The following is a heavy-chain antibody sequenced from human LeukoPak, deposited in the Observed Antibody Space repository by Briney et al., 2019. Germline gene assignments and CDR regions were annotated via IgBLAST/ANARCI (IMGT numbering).Heavy chain of an antibody. V-gene: IGHV4-31*03. J-gene: IGHJ6*03. CDR2: IYYSGST. CDR3: AGDQGSYCSSTSCHDEYYYYYMDV. Sequence: SQTLSLTCTVSGGSISSGGYYWSWIRQHPGKGLEWIGYIYYSGSTYYNPSLKSRVTISVDTSKNQFSLKLSSVTAADTAVYYCAGDQGSYCSSTSCHDEYYYYYMDVWGKGTTVTVSS. CDR1: GGSISSGGYY. D-gene: IGHD2-2*01.